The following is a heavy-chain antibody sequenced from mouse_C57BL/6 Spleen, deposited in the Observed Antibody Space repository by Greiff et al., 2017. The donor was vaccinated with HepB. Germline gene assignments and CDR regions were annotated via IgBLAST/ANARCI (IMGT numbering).Heavy chain of an antibody. CDR3: ARKIYDGYPYYFDY. CDR2: IYPGGGYT. Sequence: QVQLQQSGAELVRPGTSVKMSCKASGYTFTNYWIGWAKQRPGHGLEWIGDIYPGGGYTNYNEKFKGKATLTADKSSSTAYMQFSSLTSEDSAIYYCARKIYDGYPYYFDYWGQGTTLTVSS. D-gene: IGHD2-3*01. V-gene: IGHV1-63*01. J-gene: IGHJ2*01. CDR1: GYTFTNYW.